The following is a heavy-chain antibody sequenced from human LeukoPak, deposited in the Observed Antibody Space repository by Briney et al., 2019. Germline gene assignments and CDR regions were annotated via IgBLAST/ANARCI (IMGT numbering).Heavy chain of an antibody. CDR2: ISSSSTYT. CDR3: ARALGSSSDY. Sequence: GGSLRHSCAASGFTFSDYYMSWIRQAPGKGLEWVSYISSSSTYTNYADSVKGRFTISRDNAKNSLYLQMNSPRAEDTAVYYCARALGSSSDYWGQGTLVTVSS. V-gene: IGHV3-11*06. CDR1: GFTFSDYY. D-gene: IGHD1-26*01. J-gene: IGHJ4*02.